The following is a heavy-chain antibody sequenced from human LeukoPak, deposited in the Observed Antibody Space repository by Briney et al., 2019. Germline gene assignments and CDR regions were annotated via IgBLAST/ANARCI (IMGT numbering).Heavy chain of an antibody. J-gene: IGHJ3*02. D-gene: IGHD3-10*01. V-gene: IGHV1-18*01. CDR1: GYSFISYG. CDR2: IGGHNGNT. CDR3: ARDGITPDAFDI. Sequence: ASVKVSCKASGYSFISYGITWVRQAPGQGLEWLGWIGGHNGNTNYAQKVQGRVTMTTDRFTSTAYMELRSLISDDTAVYYCARDGITPDAFDIWGQGTMVTVSS.